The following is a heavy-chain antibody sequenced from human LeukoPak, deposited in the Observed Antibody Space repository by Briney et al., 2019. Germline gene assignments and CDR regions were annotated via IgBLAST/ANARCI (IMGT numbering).Heavy chain of an antibody. J-gene: IGHJ6*02. Sequence: PGGSLRLSCAASGFTFSSYSMNWVRQAPGKGLEWVSSISSSSSYIYYADSVKGRFTISRDNAKNSLYLQMNSLRAEDTAVYYCARDQTGLYSSSWYYYYGMDVWGQGTTVTVSS. CDR2: ISSSSSYI. V-gene: IGHV3-21*01. D-gene: IGHD6-13*01. CDR3: ARDQTGLYSSSWYYYYGMDV. CDR1: GFTFSSYS.